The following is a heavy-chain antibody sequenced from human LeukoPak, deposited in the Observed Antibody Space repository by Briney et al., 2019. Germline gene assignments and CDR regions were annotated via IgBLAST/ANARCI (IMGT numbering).Heavy chain of an antibody. CDR2: INPSGGST. J-gene: IGHJ4*02. Sequence: GASVKVSCKASGYTFTSNHIHWVRQAPGQGLEWMGVINPSGGSTSYAQNFQGRVTVTRDTSTSTVYMELSSLRSEDTAIYYCAKIAASDTGEGYRGQGTLVTVSS. CDR1: GYTFTSNH. D-gene: IGHD6-13*01. CDR3: AKIAASDTGEGY. V-gene: IGHV1-46*01.